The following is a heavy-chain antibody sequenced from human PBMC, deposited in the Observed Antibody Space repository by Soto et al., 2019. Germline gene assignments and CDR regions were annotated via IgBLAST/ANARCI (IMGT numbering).Heavy chain of an antibody. V-gene: IGHV4-61*01. Sequence: SETMSLTCTVSGGSVSSGSYYWSWIRQPPGKGLEWIGYIYYSGSTNYNPSLKSRVTISVDTSKNQFSLKLSSVTAADTAVYYCARMEIGRHDSGYSSSWYLGFDYWGQGTLVTVSS. J-gene: IGHJ4*02. CDR2: IYYSGST. CDR1: GGSVSSGSYY. CDR3: ARMEIGRHDSGYSSSWYLGFDY. D-gene: IGHD6-13*01.